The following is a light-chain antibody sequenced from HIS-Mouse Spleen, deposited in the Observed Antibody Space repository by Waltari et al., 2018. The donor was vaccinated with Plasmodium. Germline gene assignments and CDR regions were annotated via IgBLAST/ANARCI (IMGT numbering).Light chain of an antibody. V-gene: IGKV3-11*01. CDR2: DAS. J-gene: IGKJ2*01. CDR3: QQRSNWPPYT. CDR1: QSVSSY. Sequence: EIVLTQSPATLSLSPGERATLSSRASQSVSSYLAWYQQKPAQAPRLLIYDASNRATGIPARFSGSGSGTDFTLTISSLEPEDFAVYYCQQRSNWPPYTFGQGTKLEIK.